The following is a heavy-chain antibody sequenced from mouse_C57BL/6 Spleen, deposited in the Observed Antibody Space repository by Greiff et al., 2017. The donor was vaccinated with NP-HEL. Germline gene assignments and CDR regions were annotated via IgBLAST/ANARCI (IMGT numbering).Heavy chain of an antibody. CDR3: ARPFTTDEAWFAY. CDR2: IDPSDRYT. J-gene: IGHJ3*01. CDR1: GYTFTSYW. Sequence: QVQLQQPGAELVKPGASVKLSCKASGYTFTSYWMQWVKQRPGQGLEWIGEIDPSDRYTNYNQKFKGKATLTVDTSSSTAYMQLSSLTSEDSAVYYCARPFTTDEAWFAYWGQGTLVTVSA. V-gene: IGHV1-50*01. D-gene: IGHD1-1*01.